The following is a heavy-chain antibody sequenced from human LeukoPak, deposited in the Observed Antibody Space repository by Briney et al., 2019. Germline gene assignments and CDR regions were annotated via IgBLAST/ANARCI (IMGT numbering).Heavy chain of an antibody. V-gene: IGHV3-7*01. CDR2: IKQDGSEK. D-gene: IGHD3-3*01. CDR3: ARLLYDFWSGGVAFDY. J-gene: IGHJ4*02. Sequence: GRSLRLSCAASGFTFRNFGMHWVRQAPGKGLEWVANIKQDGSEKYYVDSVKGRFTISRDNAKNSLYLQMNSLRAEDTAVYYCARLLYDFWSGGVAFDYWGQGTLVTVSS. CDR1: GFTFRNFG.